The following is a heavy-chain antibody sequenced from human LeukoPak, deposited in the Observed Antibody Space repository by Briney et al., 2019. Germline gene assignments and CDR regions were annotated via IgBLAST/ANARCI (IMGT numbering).Heavy chain of an antibody. D-gene: IGHD1-26*01. CDR3: ARGVMLSGNYYKSAFDI. V-gene: IGHV4-38-2*02. Sequence: PSETLSLTCSVSGYSISSGFYWGWIRQPPGKGLEWIGSIFHSASTYYNPSLESRVTISVDMSKYKFSLKLGSVTAADTAVYHCARGVMLSGNYYKSAFDIWGQGTMVNVSS. J-gene: IGHJ3*02. CDR2: IFHSAST. CDR1: GYSISSGFY.